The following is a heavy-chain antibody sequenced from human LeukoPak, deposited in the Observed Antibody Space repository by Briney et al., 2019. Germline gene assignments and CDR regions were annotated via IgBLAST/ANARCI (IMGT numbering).Heavy chain of an antibody. Sequence: ASVKVSCKASGYTFTSYAISWVRQAPGQGLEWMGGIIPIFGTANYAQKFQGRVTITADESTSTAYMELSSLRSEDTAVYYCARDRGDDFWSGYPLDYWGQGTLVTVSS. CDR2: IIPIFGTA. J-gene: IGHJ4*02. V-gene: IGHV1-69*13. CDR3: ARDRGDDFWSGYPLDY. CDR1: GYTFTSYA. D-gene: IGHD3-3*01.